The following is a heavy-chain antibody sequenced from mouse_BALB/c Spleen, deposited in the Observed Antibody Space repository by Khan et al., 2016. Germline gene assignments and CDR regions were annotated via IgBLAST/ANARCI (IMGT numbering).Heavy chain of an antibody. CDR1: GYTFTSYW. CDR2: IYPSDIYT. D-gene: IGHD2-4*01. J-gene: IGHJ3*01. Sequence: QVQLQQPGAELVRPGASVKLSCKASGYTFTSYWINWMKQRPGQGLEWIGNIYPSDIYTNYNQKFKDKATLTVDKSSSTAYMQLSSPTSEDSAIYYCTRGESTMIRGFAYWGQGTLVTGSA. V-gene: IGHV1-69*02. CDR3: TRGESTMIRGFAY.